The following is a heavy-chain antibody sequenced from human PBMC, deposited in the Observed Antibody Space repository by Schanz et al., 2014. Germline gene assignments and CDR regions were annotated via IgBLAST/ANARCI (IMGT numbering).Heavy chain of an antibody. CDR2: ISGSNGNT. J-gene: IGHJ6*02. V-gene: IGHV1-18*01. Sequence: QVQLVQSGAEVRKPGASVKVSCKASGYTFISYGISWVRQAPGQGLEWLGWISGSNGNTNYTQKFQGRVSMTIDPYTSTAYMEMRSLRSDDTAVCYCARDPSISMGRGVRIDYYYYGMDAWGQGTTVTVSS. D-gene: IGHD3-10*01. CDR1: GYTFISYG. CDR3: ARDPSISMGRGVRIDYYYYGMDA.